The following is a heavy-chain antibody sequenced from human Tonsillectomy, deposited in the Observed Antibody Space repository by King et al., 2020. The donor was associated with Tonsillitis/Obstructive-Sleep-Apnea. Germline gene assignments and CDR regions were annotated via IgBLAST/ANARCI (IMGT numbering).Heavy chain of an antibody. CDR3: ARTERMELHSVDY. J-gene: IGHJ4*02. CDR1: GFTFSSYG. CDR2: IWYDGSNK. D-gene: IGHD1-7*01. V-gene: IGHV3-33*01. Sequence: VQLVESGGGVVQPGRSLRLSCAASGFTFSSYGMHWVRQAPGKGLEWVAVIWYDGSNKYYADSVKGRFTISRDNSKNTLCLQMNSLRVEDTAVYYCARTERMELHSVDYWGQGTLVTVSS.